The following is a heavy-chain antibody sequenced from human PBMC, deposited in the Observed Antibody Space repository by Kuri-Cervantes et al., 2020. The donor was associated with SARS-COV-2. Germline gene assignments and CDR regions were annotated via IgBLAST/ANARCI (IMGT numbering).Heavy chain of an antibody. CDR3: TRGGFPYYYYMDV. D-gene: IGHD3-16*01. CDR1: GFTFSNAW. CDR2: IKSKAYGGTT. V-gene: IGHV3-15*01. Sequence: GESLKISCAASGFTFSNAWMSWVRQAPGKGLEWVGRIKSKAYGGTTEYAASVKGRFTISRDDSKSIAYLQMNSLKTEDTAVYYCTRGGFPYYYYMDVWGKGTTVTVSS. J-gene: IGHJ6*03.